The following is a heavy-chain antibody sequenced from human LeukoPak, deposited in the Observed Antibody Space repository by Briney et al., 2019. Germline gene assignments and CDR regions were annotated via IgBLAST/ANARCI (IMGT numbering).Heavy chain of an antibody. CDR2: ISHDGSDK. CDR1: GLTFSSHA. Sequence: GGSLRLSCAASGLTFSSHAMHWVRQAPGKGLEWMAVISHDGSDKHYADSVKGRFTISRDNSRNTLYLQMNSLRAEDTAVYYCAREPGPGYFDYWGQGTLVTVSS. CDR3: AREPGPGYFDY. V-gene: IGHV3-30-3*01. J-gene: IGHJ4*02. D-gene: IGHD1-14*01.